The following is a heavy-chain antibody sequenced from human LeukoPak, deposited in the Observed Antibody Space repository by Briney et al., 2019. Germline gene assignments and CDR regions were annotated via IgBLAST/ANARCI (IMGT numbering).Heavy chain of an antibody. V-gene: IGHV1-3*01. CDR2: INAGNGNT. Sequence: ASVKVSCKASEYTFTSYAMHWVRQAPGQRLEWMGWINAGNGNTKYSQKFQGRVTITRDTSASTAYMELSSLRSEDTAVYYCAREGLYCSGGSCYSNAFDIWGQGTMVTVSS. J-gene: IGHJ3*02. CDR3: AREGLYCSGGSCYSNAFDI. D-gene: IGHD2-15*01. CDR1: EYTFTSYA.